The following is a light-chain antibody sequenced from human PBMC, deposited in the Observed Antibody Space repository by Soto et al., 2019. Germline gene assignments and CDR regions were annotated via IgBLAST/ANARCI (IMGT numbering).Light chain of an antibody. CDR1: SSDVGGYNY. Sequence: QSALTQPASVSGSPGQSITISCSGTSSDVGGYNYVSWYQQYPGKAPKLMIYDVGNRPSGVSNRFSGSKSGNTAYLTISGLKAEDEAYYYCTSFASGHTMVFGGGTKLTVL. CDR3: TSFASGHTMV. V-gene: IGLV2-14*03. J-gene: IGLJ3*02. CDR2: DVG.